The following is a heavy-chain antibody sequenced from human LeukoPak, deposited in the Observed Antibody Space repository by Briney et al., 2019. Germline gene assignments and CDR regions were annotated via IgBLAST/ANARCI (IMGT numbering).Heavy chain of an antibody. CDR2: IYYSGST. CDR3: ATRHSSSWPNDAFGI. Sequence: SETLSLTCTVSGGSISSYYWSWIRQPPGKGLEWIGYIYYSGSTNYNPSLKSRVTISVDTSKNQFSLKLSSVTAADTAVYYCATRHSSSWPNDAFGIWGQGTMVTVSS. J-gene: IGHJ3*02. CDR1: GGSISSYY. V-gene: IGHV4-59*01. D-gene: IGHD6-13*01.